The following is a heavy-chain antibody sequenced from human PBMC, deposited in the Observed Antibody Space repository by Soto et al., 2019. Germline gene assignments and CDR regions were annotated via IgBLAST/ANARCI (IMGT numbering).Heavy chain of an antibody. D-gene: IGHD3-3*01. CDR3: ARAQWSGYYPAHYYYGMDV. V-gene: IGHV1-69*13. J-gene: IGHJ6*02. Sequence: SVKVSCKASGGTFSSYAISWVREAPGQGLEWMGGIIPIFGTANYAQKFQGRVTITADESTSTAYMELSSLRSEDTAVYYCARAQWSGYYPAHYYYGMDVWGQGTTVTVSS. CDR2: IIPIFGTA. CDR1: GGTFSSYA.